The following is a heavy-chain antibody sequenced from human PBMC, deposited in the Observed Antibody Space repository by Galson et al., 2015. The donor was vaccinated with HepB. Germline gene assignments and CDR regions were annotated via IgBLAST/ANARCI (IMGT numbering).Heavy chain of an antibody. J-gene: IGHJ4*02. CDR2: ISGSGGST. CDR1: GFTFSSYA. D-gene: IGHD1-26*01. Sequence: SLRLSCAASGFTFSSYAMSWVRQAPGKGLEWVSAISGSGGSTYYADSVKGRFTISRDNSKNTLYLQMNSLRAEDTAVYYCAKDRGGSSTGRDFDYWGQGTLVTVSS. V-gene: IGHV3-23*01. CDR3: AKDRGGSSTGRDFDY.